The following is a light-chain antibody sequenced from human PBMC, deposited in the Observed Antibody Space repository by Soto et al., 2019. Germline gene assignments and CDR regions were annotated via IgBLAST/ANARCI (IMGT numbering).Light chain of an antibody. J-gene: IGKJ1*01. Sequence: IVMTLSPATLSVSPGERATLSCRASQSFSILLAWYQQKPGQAPRLLIHGATTRATGIPARFSGTGAGTDFTLTISSLQSEDVAVYYCQQYYNRSRTFGQGTKVDIK. V-gene: IGKV3-15*01. CDR1: QSFSIL. CDR2: GAT. CDR3: QQYYNRSRT.